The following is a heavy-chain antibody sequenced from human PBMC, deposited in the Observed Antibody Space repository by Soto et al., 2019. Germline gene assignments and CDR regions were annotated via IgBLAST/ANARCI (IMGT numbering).Heavy chain of an antibody. J-gene: IGHJ4*02. CDR3: ARHRYYDSSGYPGDLNY. CDR1: GYSFTSYW. V-gene: IGHV5-51*01. D-gene: IGHD3-22*01. Sequence: GESLKISRKGSGYSFTSYWIGWVRQMPGKGLEWMGIIYPGDSDTRYSPSLQGQVTISADKSISTAYLQWSSLKASDTAMYYCARHRYYDSSGYPGDLNYWGQGTLVTVSS. CDR2: IYPGDSDT.